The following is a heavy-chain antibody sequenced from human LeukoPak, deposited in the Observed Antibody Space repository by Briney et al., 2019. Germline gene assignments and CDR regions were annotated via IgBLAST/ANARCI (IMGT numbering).Heavy chain of an antibody. V-gene: IGHV3-23*01. J-gene: IGHJ4*02. CDR3: ENDKGQYFDWLYDF. CDR1: GFTFSRYA. D-gene: IGHD3-9*01. Sequence: GGSLRLSCAPSGFTFSRYAMRWVRQAPGKGLEWVSGISGNGGSTYYADSVKGRFTISRDNSKNTLYLLMNSLRAEDTAAYHCENDKGQYFDWLYDFSGQGTLVTVSS. CDR2: ISGNGGST.